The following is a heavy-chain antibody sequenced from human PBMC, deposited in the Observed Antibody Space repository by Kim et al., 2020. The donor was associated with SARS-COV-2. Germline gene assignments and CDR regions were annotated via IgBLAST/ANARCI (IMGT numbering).Heavy chain of an antibody. CDR1: GFTFSSYA. V-gene: IGHV3-23*03. Sequence: GGSLRLSCAASGFTFSSYAMSWVRQAPGKGLEWVSVIYSGGSSTYYADSVKGRFTISRDNSKNTLYLQMNSLRAEDTAVYYCAKEGSGIHYYYYGMDVWGQGTTVTVSS. CDR2: IYSGGSST. D-gene: IGHD3-10*01. CDR3: AKEGSGIHYYYYGMDV. J-gene: IGHJ6*02.